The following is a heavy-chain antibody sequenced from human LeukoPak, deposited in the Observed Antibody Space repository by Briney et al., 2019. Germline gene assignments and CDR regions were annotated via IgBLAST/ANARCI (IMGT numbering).Heavy chain of an antibody. Sequence: GGSLRLSCAASGFTFSSYAMSWVRQAPGKGLEWVSAISGSGGSTYYADSVKGRFTISRDNSKNTLYLQMNSLRAEDTAVYYCAKKAFGYYYDSSGYYYDYWGQGALVTVSS. CDR1: GFTFSSYA. CDR3: AKKAFGYYYDSSGYYYDY. J-gene: IGHJ4*02. CDR2: ISGSGGST. D-gene: IGHD3-22*01. V-gene: IGHV3-23*01.